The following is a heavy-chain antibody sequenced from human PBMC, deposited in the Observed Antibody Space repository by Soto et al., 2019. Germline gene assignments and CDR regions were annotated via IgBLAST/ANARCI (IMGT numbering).Heavy chain of an antibody. V-gene: IGHV3-11*01. CDR2: ISSSGDIM. CDR1: GFTFSDSY. D-gene: IGHD3-22*01. CDR3: VRHLGYYDSSGYFDY. Sequence: QVQLVESGGGLVKPGGSLRLSCAASGFTFSDSYMSWIRQAPGKGLEWVSYISSSGDIMYYADSVKGRFTISRDNAKNSVYLQMNSLRAEDTAVYYCVRHLGYYDSSGYFDYWGQGTLVTVSS. J-gene: IGHJ4*02.